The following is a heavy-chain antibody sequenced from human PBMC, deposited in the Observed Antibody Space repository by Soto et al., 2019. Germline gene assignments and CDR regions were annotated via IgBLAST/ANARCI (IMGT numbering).Heavy chain of an antibody. J-gene: IGHJ5*02. D-gene: IGHD1-1*01. V-gene: IGHV4-34*01. CDR3: ARGWRSDP. CDR1: GGSFSGYQ. Sequence: SETLSLTCGVYGGSFSGYQWNWIRQSPGQGLEWIGEINHSGTTKYNPSLESRINLSVDTSKKQFSLKMFSVTAADTAIYYCARGWRSDPWGQGTKVTVSS. CDR2: INHSGTT.